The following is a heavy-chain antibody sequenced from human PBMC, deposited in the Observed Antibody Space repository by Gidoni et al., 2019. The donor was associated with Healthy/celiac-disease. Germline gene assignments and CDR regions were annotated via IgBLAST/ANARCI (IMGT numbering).Heavy chain of an antibody. CDR1: GGSISSGDYY. CDR2: IYYRGST. CDR3: ARGHTMIADVGWFDP. V-gene: IGHV4-30-4*01. J-gene: IGHJ5*02. Sequence: QVQLQESGPGLVKPSQTLSLTCTVSGGSISSGDYYWSWIRQPPGKGLEWIGYIYYRGSTYYNPSLKSRVTISVDTSKNQFSLKLSSVTAADTAVYYCARGHTMIADVGWFDPWGQGTLVTVSS. D-gene: IGHD3-22*01.